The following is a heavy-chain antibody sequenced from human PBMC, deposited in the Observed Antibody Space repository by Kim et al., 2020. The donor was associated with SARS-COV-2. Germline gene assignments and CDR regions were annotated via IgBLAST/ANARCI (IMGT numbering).Heavy chain of an antibody. V-gene: IGHV3-30*18. CDR3: AKVYDSSGYYLGLDY. D-gene: IGHD3-22*01. CDR1: GFTFSSYG. J-gene: IGHJ4*02. CDR2: ISYDGSNK. Sequence: GGSLRLSCAASGFTFSSYGMHWVRQAPGKGLEWVAVISYDGSNKYYADSVKGRFTISRDNSKNTLYLQMNSLRAEDTAVYYCAKVYDSSGYYLGLDYWGQGTLVTVSS.